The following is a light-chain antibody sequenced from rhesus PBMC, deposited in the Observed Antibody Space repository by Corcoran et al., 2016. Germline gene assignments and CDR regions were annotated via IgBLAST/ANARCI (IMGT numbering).Light chain of an antibody. Sequence: QAAPTQSPSVSGAPGQSVTISCTGPSSDIGGYNRVSWYQQYPGKAPKFLIYEVRKRPSGVSDRFSGSKSGNTASLTISGLQAEDEADYYCHSYASSGTYIFGSGTRLTVL. CDR1: SSDIGGYNR. CDR3: HSYASSGTYI. J-gene: IGLJ1*01. CDR2: EVR. V-gene: IGLV2-13*03.